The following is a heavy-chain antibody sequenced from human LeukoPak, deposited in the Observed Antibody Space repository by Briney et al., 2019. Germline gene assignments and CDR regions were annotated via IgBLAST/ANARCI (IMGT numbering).Heavy chain of an antibody. D-gene: IGHD5-18*01. CDR1: GGTFSSYA. Sequence: SSVKVTCKASGGTFSSYAFSWVRPAPAPGLERMGGLIPILGTANYAQKFQGRFTSTTDESTSTAYMEPSSLRTEDTAVYYSATPRRGYSYGSADYWGQGTLVTVSS. CDR2: LIPILGTA. J-gene: IGHJ4*02. V-gene: IGHV1-69*05. CDR3: ATPRRGYSYGSADY.